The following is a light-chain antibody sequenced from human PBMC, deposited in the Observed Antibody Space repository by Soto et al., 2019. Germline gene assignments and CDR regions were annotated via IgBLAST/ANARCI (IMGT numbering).Light chain of an antibody. Sequence: EILLTQSPGTLSLSPGDRATLSCRASQTLTNSFLAWYQQKPGQTPRLLIYGASIRATDIPDRFSGSGSGTDFTLIISRLENEDLAVYFCQQYGRLPLSFGGGTKVETK. CDR2: GAS. CDR1: QTLTNSF. J-gene: IGKJ4*01. CDR3: QQYGRLPLS. V-gene: IGKV3-20*01.